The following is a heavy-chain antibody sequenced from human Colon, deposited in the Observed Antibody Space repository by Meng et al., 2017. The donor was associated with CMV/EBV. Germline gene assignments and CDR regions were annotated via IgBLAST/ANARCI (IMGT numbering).Heavy chain of an antibody. CDR3: AKSRSSTPGIVDD. CDR2: IYDTGIT. D-gene: IGHD2/OR15-2a*01. J-gene: IGHJ4*02. Sequence: VQLQESGPVLVKPSEPLSLTCIVSGVSVTSGAYHWSWCLPSPGKGLEWIGYIYDTGITIYNPSPKSRVSIFFETSKNQFSLNLNSMTTADTAVYYCAKSRSSTPGIVDDWGQGTLVTVSS. V-gene: IGHV4-61*08. CDR1: GVSVTSGAYH.